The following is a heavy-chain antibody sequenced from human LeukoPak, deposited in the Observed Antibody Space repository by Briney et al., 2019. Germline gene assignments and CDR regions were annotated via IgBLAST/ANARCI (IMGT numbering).Heavy chain of an antibody. CDR1: GGSFSGYY. Sequence: SETLSLTCAVYGGSFSGYYWRWIRQPPGKGLEWIGEINHSGSTNYNPSLKSRVTISVDTSKNQFSLKLSSVTAADTAVYYCARVGVPAALPSFPPKYQNGDYYYYYGMDVWGQGTTVTVSS. V-gene: IGHV4-34*01. CDR3: ARVGVPAALPSFPPKYQNGDYYYYYGMDV. D-gene: IGHD2-2*01. J-gene: IGHJ6*02. CDR2: INHSGST.